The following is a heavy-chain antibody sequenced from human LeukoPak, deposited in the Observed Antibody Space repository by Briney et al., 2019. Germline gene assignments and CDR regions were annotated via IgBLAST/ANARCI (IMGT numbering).Heavy chain of an antibody. D-gene: IGHD1-14*01. CDR3: AKRGGTTRGAFDL. CDR1: GGSLYIYNSY. Sequence: SETLSLTCTVSGGSLYIYNSYWNWIRQSPGKGLEWIVSILYSGDTYYIPSLKGRVTISADRSKNQISLSLSSVTAADSAVYYCAKRGGTTRGAFDLWGQGTIVTVSS. J-gene: IGHJ3*01. CDR2: ILYSGDT. V-gene: IGHV4-39*01.